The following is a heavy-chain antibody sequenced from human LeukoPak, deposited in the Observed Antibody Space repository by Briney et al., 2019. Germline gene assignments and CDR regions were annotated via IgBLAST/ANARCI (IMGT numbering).Heavy chain of an antibody. CDR2: ISYDGSNK. D-gene: IGHD6-19*01. J-gene: IGHJ6*02. CDR1: GFTFSSYG. Sequence: GSLRLSCAASGFTFSSYGMHWVRQAPGKGLEWVAVISYDGSNKYYADSVKGRFTISRDNSKNTLYLQMNSLRAEDTAVYYCAKLVGTVAGTKYNPNYYYYGMDVWGQGTTVTVSS. CDR3: AKLVGTVAGTKYNPNYYYYGMDV. V-gene: IGHV3-30*18.